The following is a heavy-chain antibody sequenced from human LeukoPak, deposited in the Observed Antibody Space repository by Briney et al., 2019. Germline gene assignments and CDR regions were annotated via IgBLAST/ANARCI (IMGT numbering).Heavy chain of an antibody. CDR3: AKDPTGGYDYGGYYYYGMDV. D-gene: IGHD5-12*01. Sequence: GGSLRLSCAASGFTFSSYAMSWVRQAPGEGLEWVSAISGSGGSTYYADSVKGRFTISRDNSKNTLYLQMNSLRAEDTAVYYCAKDPTGGYDYGGYYYYGMDVWGQGTTVTVSS. CDR1: GFTFSSYA. CDR2: ISGSGGST. J-gene: IGHJ6*02. V-gene: IGHV3-23*01.